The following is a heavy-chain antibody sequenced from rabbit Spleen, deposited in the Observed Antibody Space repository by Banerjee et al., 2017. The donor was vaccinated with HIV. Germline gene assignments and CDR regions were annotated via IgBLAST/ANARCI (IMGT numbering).Heavy chain of an antibody. CDR1: GFSFSSSYW. CDR2: IYAGSSGST. J-gene: IGHJ6*01. Sequence: QEQLEESGGDLVKPEGSLTLTCTASGFSFSSSYWICWVRQAPGKGLEWIACIYAGSSGSTYYASWTKGRFTISKTSSTTVTLQVTSLTAADTATYFCARTTYGYDDYADLYYAAMDLWGPGTLVTVS. V-gene: IGHV1S45*01. D-gene: IGHD6-1*01. CDR3: ARTTYGYDDYADLYYAAMDL.